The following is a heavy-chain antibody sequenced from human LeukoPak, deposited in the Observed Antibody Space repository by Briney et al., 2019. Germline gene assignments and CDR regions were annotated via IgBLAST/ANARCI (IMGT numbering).Heavy chain of an antibody. Sequence: GSLRLSCAASGFAFSSYGMHWVRQAPGKGLEWVAVISYDGSKKFYADSVKGRFTISRDNSKSTLSLQMDSLRAEDTAVYYCAKDQDSGKYYVRHFQHWGQGTLVTVSS. V-gene: IGHV3-30*18. D-gene: IGHD1-26*01. J-gene: IGHJ1*01. CDR2: ISYDGSKK. CDR1: GFAFSSYG. CDR3: AKDQDSGKYYVRHFQH.